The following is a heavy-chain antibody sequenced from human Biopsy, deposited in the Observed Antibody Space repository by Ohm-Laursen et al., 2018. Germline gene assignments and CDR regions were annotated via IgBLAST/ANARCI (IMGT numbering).Heavy chain of an antibody. Sequence: SETLSLTCPVSGASVTSGSYYWSWIRQPPGKGLEWLGYISNIGSTNYNPSLKSRVTISVDTSKNHFSLKLTSVTAADTAVYYCARESALAGDFDSWGQGTLVNVSS. CDR2: ISNIGST. CDR3: ARESALAGDFDS. V-gene: IGHV4-61*01. CDR1: GASVTSGSYY. J-gene: IGHJ4*02. D-gene: IGHD6-19*01.